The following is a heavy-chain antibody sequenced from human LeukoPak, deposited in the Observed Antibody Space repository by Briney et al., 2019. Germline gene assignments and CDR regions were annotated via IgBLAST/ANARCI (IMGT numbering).Heavy chain of an antibody. Sequence: SETLSLTCTVSGGSISSYYWSWIRQPPGKGLEWIGYIYYSASTNYNPSLKSRVIISVDTSKNQFSLKLSSVTAADTAVYYCARRPYGGNFDYWGQGTLVTVSS. CDR3: ARRPYGGNFDY. CDR1: GGSISSYY. V-gene: IGHV4-59*08. J-gene: IGHJ4*02. CDR2: IYYSAST. D-gene: IGHD3-16*01.